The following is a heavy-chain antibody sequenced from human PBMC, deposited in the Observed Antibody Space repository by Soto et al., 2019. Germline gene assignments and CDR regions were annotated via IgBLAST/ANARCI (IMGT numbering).Heavy chain of an antibody. Sequence: EVQLLESGGGLVQPGGSLRLSCAASGFTFSSYAMSWVRQAPGKGLEWVSAISGSGGSTYYADSVKGRFTISRDNSKKRVYQQMNARGAEAPPLFYWAKERGPPVPGRPSSSFDSWGQGPLVPVPS. D-gene: IGHD3-16*01. J-gene: IGHJ4*02. CDR1: GFTFSSYA. CDR3: AKERGPPVPGRPSSSFDS. V-gene: IGHV3-23*01. CDR2: ISGSGGST.